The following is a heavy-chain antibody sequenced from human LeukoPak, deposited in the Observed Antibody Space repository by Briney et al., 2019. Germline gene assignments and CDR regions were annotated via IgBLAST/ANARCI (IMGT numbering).Heavy chain of an antibody. J-gene: IGHJ4*02. Sequence: GGSLRLSCAASGFTFSSYWMHWVRQAPGKGLVWVSRINSDGSSTSYADSVKGRFTISRDNAKNSLYLQMNSLRAEDTAVYYCARAGFLVAVPGTGNDYWGQGTLVTVSS. CDR2: INSDGSST. V-gene: IGHV3-74*01. D-gene: IGHD6-19*01. CDR1: GFTFSSYW. CDR3: ARAGFLVAVPGTGNDY.